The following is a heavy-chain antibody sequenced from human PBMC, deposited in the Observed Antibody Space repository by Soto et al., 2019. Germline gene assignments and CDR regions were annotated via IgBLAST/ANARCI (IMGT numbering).Heavy chain of an antibody. J-gene: IGHJ4*02. CDR3: ARSGTRFGELLYGLFDY. CDR1: GGTFSSYA. CDR2: IIPIFGTA. Sequence: QVQLVQSGAEVKKPGSSVKVSCKASGGTFSSYAISWVRQAPGQGLEWMGGIIPIFGTANYAQKFQGRVTITADEYTSTAYMELSSLRSEDTAVYYCARSGTRFGELLYGLFDYWGQGTLVTVSS. D-gene: IGHD3-10*01. V-gene: IGHV1-69*01.